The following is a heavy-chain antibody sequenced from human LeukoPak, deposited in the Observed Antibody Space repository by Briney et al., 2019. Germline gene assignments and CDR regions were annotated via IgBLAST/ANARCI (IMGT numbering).Heavy chain of an antibody. D-gene: IGHD3-3*01. V-gene: IGHV3-7*01. CDR3: AREVLRFLRAVDV. CDR2: INLDGSET. Sequence: GGSPRLSCAASRFAFSRYWMSRVRQAPGKGLGWVASINLDGSETYYADSVRGRFTVSTDNAKNSLYLQMNSLRAEDTAVCYCAREVLRFLRAVDVWGQGTTVTVSS. J-gene: IGHJ6*02. CDR1: RFAFSRYW.